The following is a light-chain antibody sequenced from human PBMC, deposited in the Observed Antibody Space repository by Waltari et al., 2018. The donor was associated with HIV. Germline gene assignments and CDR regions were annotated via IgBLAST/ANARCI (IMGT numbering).Light chain of an antibody. V-gene: IGLV1-44*01. CDR2: SNN. J-gene: IGLJ2*01. Sequence: QSVLTQPPSASGTPGQRVAISCSESSSNIGSNSVTWYQQVSGAAPKLIINSNNQRPSGVPGRFSGSKSGTAGSLAISALQSEDEADYYCAAWDDNRNTVVFGGGTKLTVL. CDR1: SSNIGSNS. CDR3: AAWDDNRNTVV.